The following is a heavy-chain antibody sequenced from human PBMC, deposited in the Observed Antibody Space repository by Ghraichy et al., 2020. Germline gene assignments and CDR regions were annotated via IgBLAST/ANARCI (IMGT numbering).Heavy chain of an antibody. V-gene: IGHV1-8*01. CDR1: GYTFTSYD. CDR3: AREAFGYSYGRYYYYGMDV. CDR2: MNPNSGNT. Sequence: ASVKVSCKASGYTFTSYDINWVRQATGQGLEWMGWMNPNSGNTGYAQKFQGRVTMTRNTSISTAYMELSSLRSEDTAVYYCAREAFGYSYGRYYYYGMDVWGQGTTVTVSS. J-gene: IGHJ6*02. D-gene: IGHD5-18*01.